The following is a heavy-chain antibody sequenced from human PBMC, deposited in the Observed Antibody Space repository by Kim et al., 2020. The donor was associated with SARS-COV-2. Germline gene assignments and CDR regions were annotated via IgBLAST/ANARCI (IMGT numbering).Heavy chain of an antibody. J-gene: IGHJ4*02. V-gene: IGHV6-1*01. Sequence: WYNDYAVSVKSRITINPDTSKTQFSLQLNSVTPEDTAVYYCARQYSSGWYWGQGTLVTVSS. CDR3: ARQYSSGWY. CDR2: WYN. D-gene: IGHD6-19*01.